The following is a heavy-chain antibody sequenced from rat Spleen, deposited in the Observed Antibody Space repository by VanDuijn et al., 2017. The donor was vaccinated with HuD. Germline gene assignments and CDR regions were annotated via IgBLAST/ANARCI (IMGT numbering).Heavy chain of an antibody. V-gene: IGHV5-29*01. D-gene: IGHD1-2*01. Sequence: EVQLVESDGGLVQPGRSLKLSCAASGFTFSDYYMAWVRQAPTKGLEWVATISYDGSSTYYRDSVKGRFTISRDNAKSTLYLQMDSLRSEDTATYYCARPSITIAAMDAWGQGASVTVSS. CDR2: ISYDGSST. CDR1: GFTFSDYY. CDR3: ARPSITIAAMDA. J-gene: IGHJ4*01.